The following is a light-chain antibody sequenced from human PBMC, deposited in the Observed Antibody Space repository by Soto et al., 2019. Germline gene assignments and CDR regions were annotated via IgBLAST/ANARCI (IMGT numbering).Light chain of an antibody. Sequence: IVMTQSPATLSVSPGERVTLSCRASETVRTNLAWFQQKPGQTPRLLIFGASTRATGSTTRFTGSGSETEFTLTIGSLQSEDRAVYYGQQYYNWPPYTCGQGTKLEIK. CDR1: ETVRTN. CDR2: GAS. CDR3: QQYYNWPPYT. V-gene: IGKV3-15*01. J-gene: IGKJ2*01.